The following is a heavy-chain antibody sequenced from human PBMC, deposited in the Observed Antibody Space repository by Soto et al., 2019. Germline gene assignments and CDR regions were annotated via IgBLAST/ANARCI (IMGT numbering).Heavy chain of an antibody. D-gene: IGHD6-13*01. CDR1: GFTFRSFG. Sequence: QVQLVESGGGVIQPGTSLSLSCGSSGFTFRSFGMYWVRQAPGKGLEWVAVVSYDGNHKYYADSVKGRSTVSRDNAKNMLYLQMNSLRGEDTAVYYCAKDVGQQLVLNYGMDVWGQGTTVTVSS. CDR2: VSYDGNHK. J-gene: IGHJ6*02. CDR3: AKDVGQQLVLNYGMDV. V-gene: IGHV3-30*18.